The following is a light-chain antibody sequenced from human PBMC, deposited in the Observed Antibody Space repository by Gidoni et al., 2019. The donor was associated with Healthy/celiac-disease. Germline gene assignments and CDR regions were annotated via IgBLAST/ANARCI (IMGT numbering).Light chain of an antibody. V-gene: IGKV3-11*01. CDR1: PSVSSY. Sequence: CRASPSVSSYLAGYQQKPGQAPRLLIYDASNRATGIPARFSGSGSGTDFTLTISSLEPEDFAVYYCQQRSNWPLITFGQGTRLEIK. J-gene: IGKJ5*01. CDR3: QQRSNWPLIT. CDR2: DAS.